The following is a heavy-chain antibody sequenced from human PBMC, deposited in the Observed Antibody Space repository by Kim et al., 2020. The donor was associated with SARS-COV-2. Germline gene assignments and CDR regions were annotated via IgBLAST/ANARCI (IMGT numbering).Heavy chain of an antibody. J-gene: IGHJ6*02. Sequence: SETLSLTCAVYGGSFSAYSWIWIRQAPGKGLEWVGEVNHSGITKYHPSPKRRVTITADNSNNQFALKLPSVTAADTAVFYCARGRAGVMPSPILGLGPYYYYYAMDVWGQGTTVTVS. CDR2: VNHSGIT. D-gene: IGHD3-16*01. V-gene: IGHV4-34*01. CDR3: ARGRAGVMPSPILGLGPYYYYYAMDV. CDR1: GGSFSAYS.